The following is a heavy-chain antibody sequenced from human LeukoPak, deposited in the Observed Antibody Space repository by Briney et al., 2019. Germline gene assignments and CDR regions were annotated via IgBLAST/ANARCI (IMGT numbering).Heavy chain of an antibody. CDR2: ISPDETVK. J-gene: IGHJ4*02. CDR3: ARDSR. V-gene: IGHV3-7*01. Sequence: PGGSPRLSCAASGFTVITNDMTWVRQAPGKGLEWVANISPDETVKTYVDSVEGRFTISKDNAKNSVYLQMNSLTVEDTAVYYCARDSRWGQGTLVSVSS. CDR1: GFTVITND.